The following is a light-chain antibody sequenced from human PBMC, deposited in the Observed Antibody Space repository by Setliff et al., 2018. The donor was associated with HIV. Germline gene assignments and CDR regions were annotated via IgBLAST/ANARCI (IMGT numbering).Light chain of an antibody. V-gene: IGLV2-14*01. CDR1: SSDVGGYNY. J-gene: IGLJ1*01. Sequence: QSALTQPASVSGSPGQSITISCTGTSSDVGGYNYVSWYQQHPGKAPKLMIYEVSNRPSGISNRFSGSRSLDTASLTISGLQAEDGADYYCSSYAITNTLPFGTGTKVTVL. CDR2: EVS. CDR3: SSYAITNTLP.